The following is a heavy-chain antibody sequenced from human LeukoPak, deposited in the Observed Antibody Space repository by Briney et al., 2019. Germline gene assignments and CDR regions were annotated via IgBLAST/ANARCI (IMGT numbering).Heavy chain of an antibody. CDR1: GFTFSSYW. J-gene: IGHJ3*02. D-gene: IGHD3-22*01. V-gene: IGHV3-7*04. CDR3: ARDLKYYDSTSYYDALDI. Sequence: PGGSLRVSCAASGFTFSSYWMTWVRQAPGKGLEWVANIKEDGSEKNYVDSVKGRFTISRDNAKNSLDLQMNNLRAEDTAVYYCARDLKYYDSTSYYDALDIWGQGTMVTVSS. CDR2: IKEDGSEK.